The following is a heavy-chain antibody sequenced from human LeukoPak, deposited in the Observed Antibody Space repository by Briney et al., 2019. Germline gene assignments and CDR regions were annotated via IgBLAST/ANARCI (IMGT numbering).Heavy chain of an antibody. CDR1: GFTFSSYA. Sequence: GGSLRLSCAASGFTFSSYAMSWVRQAPGEGLEWVSAITHNGGDTYHAGSLKGRFTISRDNSKNTLYLQMNSLRAEDTAVYYCAKGSTTSRPYYFDYWGQGTLVTVSS. CDR3: AKGSTTSRPYYFDY. J-gene: IGHJ4*02. V-gene: IGHV3-23*01. D-gene: IGHD2-2*01. CDR2: ITHNGGDT.